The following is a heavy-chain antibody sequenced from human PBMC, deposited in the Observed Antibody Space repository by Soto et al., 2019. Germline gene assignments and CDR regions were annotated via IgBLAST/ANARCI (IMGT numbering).Heavy chain of an antibody. CDR2: VSKSDYT. D-gene: IGHD2-2*01. CDR1: GFYFNNYG. V-gene: IGHV3-21*01. J-gene: IGHJ4*02. Sequence: GGSLRLSCAVSGFYFNNYGINWVRQAPGKGLEWVSSVSKSDYTYYSDSEKGRYTISRDNAKNSVSLQMNSLRPEDTAVYYCAREDSIIIPAVSDFWGQGTLVTVSS. CDR3: AREDSIIIPAVSDF.